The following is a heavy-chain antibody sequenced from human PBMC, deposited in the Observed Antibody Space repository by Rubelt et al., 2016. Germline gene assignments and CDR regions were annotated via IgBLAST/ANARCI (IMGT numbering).Heavy chain of an antibody. V-gene: IGHV3-30*04. J-gene: IGHJ4*02. CDR3: ARAAAGTLGDY. D-gene: IGHD6-13*01. CDR1: SSYA. Sequence: SSYAMHWVRQAPGKGLDWVAVVSYDGSNKFYADSVKGRFTISRDTSKNTLYLQMNSLRAEDTAVYYCARAAAGTLGDYWGQGTLVTVSS. CDR2: VSYDGSNK.